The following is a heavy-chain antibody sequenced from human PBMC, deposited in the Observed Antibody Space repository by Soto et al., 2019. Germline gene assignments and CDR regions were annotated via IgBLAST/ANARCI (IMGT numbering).Heavy chain of an antibody. CDR3: ASMGATNYLDY. D-gene: IGHD1-26*01. V-gene: IGHV1-69*06. CDR2: IIPIFGTA. J-gene: IGHJ4*02. CDR1: GRTFRSYA. Sequence: ASVKVSRKASGRTFRSYAISWVRQAPGQGIEWMGGIIPIFGTANYAQKFQGRVTITADKSTSTAYMELSSLRSEDTAVYYCASMGATNYLDYWGQGTLVTVSS.